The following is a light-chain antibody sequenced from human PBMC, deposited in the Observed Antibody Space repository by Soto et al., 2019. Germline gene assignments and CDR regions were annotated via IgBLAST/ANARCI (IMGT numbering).Light chain of an antibody. CDR3: QQLNSYPWT. Sequence: DIQMTQSPYTLSASVGDRVTITCRASQSISNRLAWYQQKPGKAPKLLIYAASTLQSGVPSRFSGSGSGTDFTLTISSLQPEDFATYSCQQLNSYPWTFGQGTKVDI. CDR2: AAS. CDR1: QSISNR. J-gene: IGKJ1*01. V-gene: IGKV1-5*01.